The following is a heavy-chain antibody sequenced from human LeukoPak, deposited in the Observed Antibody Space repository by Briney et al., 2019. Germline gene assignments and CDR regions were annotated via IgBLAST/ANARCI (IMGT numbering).Heavy chain of an antibody. D-gene: IGHD4-17*01. CDR3: AGEPGDYDP. V-gene: IGHV3-66*01. CDR1: GGSISSSNW. J-gene: IGHJ5*02. Sequence: LSLTCAVSGGSISSSNWWSWVRQAPGKGLEWVSVNSSGSTHYADSVKGRFTISRDTSKNILYLQMNSLRAEDTAVYYCAGEPGDYDPWGQGTLVTVSS. CDR2: NSSGST.